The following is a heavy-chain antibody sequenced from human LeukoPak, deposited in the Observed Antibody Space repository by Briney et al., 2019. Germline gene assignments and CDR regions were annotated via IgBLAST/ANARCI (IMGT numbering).Heavy chain of an antibody. CDR2: FDPEDGET. V-gene: IGHV1-24*01. CDR3: ATDSRSSWYYFDY. D-gene: IGHD6-13*01. CDR1: GYTLTELS. J-gene: IGHJ4*02. Sequence: VSVKVSCKVSGYTLTELSMHWVRQAPGKGLEWMGAFDPEDGETIYAQKFQGRVTMTEDTSTDTAYMELSSLRSEDTAVYYCATDSRSSWYYFDYWGQGTLVTVSS.